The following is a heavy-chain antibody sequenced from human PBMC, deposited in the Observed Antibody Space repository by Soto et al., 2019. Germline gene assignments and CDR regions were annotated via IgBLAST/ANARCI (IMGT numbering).Heavy chain of an antibody. Sequence: QVHLVESGGGVVQPGRSLRLSCAASGLTFSNYAMHWVRQAPGKRLEWVAFISYDGTNRCYPDSVKGRFTISRDNSKNTVYLQMNSLKTEDTAVYYCARESSSTVTTGGGGSAKDYWGQGTLVTVSS. D-gene: IGHD4-17*01. CDR3: ARESSSTVTTGGGGSAKDY. J-gene: IGHJ4*02. CDR2: ISYDGTNR. CDR1: GLTFSNYA. V-gene: IGHV3-30-3*01.